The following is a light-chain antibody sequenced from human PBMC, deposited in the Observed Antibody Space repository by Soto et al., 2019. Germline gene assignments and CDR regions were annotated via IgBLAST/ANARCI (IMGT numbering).Light chain of an antibody. J-gene: IGLJ1*01. CDR3: SIYTSSSTYV. V-gene: IGLV2-18*01. CDR1: SNDLSTYYR. Sequence: QSALTQPPSVSGSPGQSVTLSCSGTSNDLSTYYRVSWYPQTPGTAPKLMIYDVNNRPSGVPDRFSGSRSGNTASLTISGLQAEDEADYYCSIYTSSSTYVFGTGTKVTVL. CDR2: DVN.